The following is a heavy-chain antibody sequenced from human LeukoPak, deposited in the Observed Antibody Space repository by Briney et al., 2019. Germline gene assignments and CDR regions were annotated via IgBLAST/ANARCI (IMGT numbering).Heavy chain of an antibody. CDR2: IKKKSDGATT. D-gene: IGHD1-26*01. CDR3: TTDIVGATTVDY. J-gene: IGHJ4*02. V-gene: IGHV3-15*01. CDR1: GFTFSIAW. Sequence: GGSLRLSCAASGFTFSIAWMSWVRQAPGKGLEWLGQIKKKSDGATTAYAAPVKGRFTISRDDSKNTLYLQMNSLKTEDTAVYYCTTDIVGATTVDYWGQGTLVTVSS.